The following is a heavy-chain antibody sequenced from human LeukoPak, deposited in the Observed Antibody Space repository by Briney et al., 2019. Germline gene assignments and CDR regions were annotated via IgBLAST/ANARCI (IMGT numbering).Heavy chain of an antibody. CDR3: ARAGYCSSTSCLAPNFDP. V-gene: IGHV4-4*07. CDR1: GRSISSYY. Sequence: PSETLSLTCTVSGRSISSYYGSWLRQPAGKGLEWIGRIYTSGSTNYNPSLKSRVTMSVDTSKNQFSLKLSSVTAADTAVYYCARAGYCSSTSCLAPNFDPWGQGTLVTVSS. CDR2: IYTSGST. J-gene: IGHJ5*02. D-gene: IGHD2-2*01.